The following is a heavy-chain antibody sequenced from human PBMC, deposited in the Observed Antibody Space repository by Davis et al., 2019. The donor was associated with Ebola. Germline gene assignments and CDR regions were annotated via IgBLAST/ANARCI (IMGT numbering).Heavy chain of an antibody. CDR3: AKGIGISIDY. CDR2: IYSGGST. D-gene: IGHD1-14*01. V-gene: IGHV3-53*01. J-gene: IGHJ4*02. Sequence: PGGSLRLSCAASGFTVSSNYMSWVRQAPGKGLEWVSVIYSGGSTYYADSVKGRFTVSRDSSKNTLYLQMNSLNAEDTAIYYCAKGIGISIDYWGQGTLITVSS. CDR1: GFTVSSNY.